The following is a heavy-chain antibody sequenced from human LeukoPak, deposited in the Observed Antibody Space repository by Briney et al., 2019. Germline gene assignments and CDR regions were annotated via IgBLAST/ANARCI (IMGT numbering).Heavy chain of an antibody. CDR1: GFTFGEYA. CDR3: AKDKDWNAHGAFDI. V-gene: IGHV3-9*03. D-gene: IGHD1-1*01. CDR2: ISWNSGSI. J-gene: IGHJ3*02. Sequence: PGGSLRLSCAASGFTFGEYAMHWVRQAPGKGLEWVSGISWNSGSIGYADSVKGRFTISRDNAKNSLYLQMNSLRAEDMALYYCAKDKDWNAHGAFDIWGQGPMVTVSS.